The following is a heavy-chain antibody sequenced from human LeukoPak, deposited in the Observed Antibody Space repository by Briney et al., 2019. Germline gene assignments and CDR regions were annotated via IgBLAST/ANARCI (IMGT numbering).Heavy chain of an antibody. Sequence: ASVKVSCKASGYTFTGYYMHWVRQAPGQGLEWMGWINPNSGGTNYAQKFQGRVTMTRDTSISTAYMELSRLRSDDTAVYYCARDLSDIVVVPAAILGYWGQGTLVTVSS. J-gene: IGHJ4*02. CDR2: INPNSGGT. CDR1: GYTFTGYY. CDR3: ARDLSDIVVVPAAILGY. V-gene: IGHV1-2*02. D-gene: IGHD2-2*02.